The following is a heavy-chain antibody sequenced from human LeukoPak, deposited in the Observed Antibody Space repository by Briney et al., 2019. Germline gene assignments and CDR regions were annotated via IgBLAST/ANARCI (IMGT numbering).Heavy chain of an antibody. J-gene: IGHJ4*02. CDR2: INPNSGGT. D-gene: IGHD6-13*01. CDR3: ASTIAAADCGFDY. CDR1: GYTFTGYY. V-gene: IGHV1-2*02. Sequence: ASVTVSCKASGYTFTGYYMHWVRQAPGQGLEWMGWINPNSGGTNYAQKFQGRVTMTRDTSISKAYMELRRLRSDDTAVYYCASTIAAADCGFDYWGQGTLVTVSS.